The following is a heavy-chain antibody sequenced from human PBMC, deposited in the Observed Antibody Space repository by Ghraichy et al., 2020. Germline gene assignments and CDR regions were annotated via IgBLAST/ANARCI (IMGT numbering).Heavy chain of an antibody. Sequence: SQTLSLTCAISGDSVSSNSAAWNWIRQSPSRGLEWLGRTYYRSKWYNDYAVSVKSRITINPDTSKNQFSLQLNSVTPEDTAVYYCARGAGGSSPFAYRHYYYYYGMDVWGQGTTVTVSS. D-gene: IGHD4-23*01. J-gene: IGHJ6*02. CDR1: GDSVSSNSAA. CDR2: TYYRSKWYN. V-gene: IGHV6-1*01. CDR3: ARGAGGSSPFAYRHYYYYYGMDV.